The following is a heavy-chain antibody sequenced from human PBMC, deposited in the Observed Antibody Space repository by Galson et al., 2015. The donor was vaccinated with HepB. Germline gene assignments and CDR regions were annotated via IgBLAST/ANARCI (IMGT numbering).Heavy chain of an antibody. J-gene: IGHJ4*02. Sequence: SLRLSCAASGFDVSAFAMHWVRQTPGKGLEWVAVVSSDENNIYYADSVRGRFTISRDNSRDTLYLQMNSLRVEDTAVYCCARTFYFDYWGQGTLVTVSS. CDR1: GFDVSAFA. CDR3: ARTFYFDY. CDR2: VSSDENNI. V-gene: IGHV3-30*04.